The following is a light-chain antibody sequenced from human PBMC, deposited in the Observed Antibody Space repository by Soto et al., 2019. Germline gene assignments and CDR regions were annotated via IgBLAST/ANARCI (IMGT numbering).Light chain of an antibody. J-gene: IGKJ5*01. CDR2: DAS. CDR3: QQYSHLIT. V-gene: IGKV1-33*01. Sequence: LAASGGDRVTMTCQASQDISNYLNWYQQKLGKAPNLLIYDASNLETGVPSRFSGSGSGTDFTFTISSLQPEDIATYYCQQYSHLITFGQGTRLEIK. CDR1: QDISNY.